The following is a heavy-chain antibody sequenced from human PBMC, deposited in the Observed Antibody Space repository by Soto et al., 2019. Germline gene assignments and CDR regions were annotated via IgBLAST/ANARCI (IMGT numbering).Heavy chain of an antibody. CDR2: ISYDGSNK. CDR3: ARGGIAVADDAFDF. V-gene: IGHV3-30*04. Sequence: GGSLRLSCAASGFTFSSYAMYWVRQAPGKGLEWVAVISYDGSNKYYADSVKGRFTISRDNSKNTLYLQMNSLRAEDTAVYYCARGGIAVADDAFDFWGQGTMVTVSS. CDR1: GFTFSSYA. D-gene: IGHD6-19*01. J-gene: IGHJ3*01.